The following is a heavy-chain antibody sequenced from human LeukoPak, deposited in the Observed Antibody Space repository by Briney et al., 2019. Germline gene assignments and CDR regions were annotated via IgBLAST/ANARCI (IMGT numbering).Heavy chain of an antibody. CDR3: ARLWAGYSSGPFDP. Sequence: PSETLSLTCTVSGGSISSYYWGWIRQPPGKGLEWIGSIYYSGSTYYNPSLKSRVTISVDTSKNQFSLKLSSVTAADTAVYYCARLWAGYSSGPFDPWGQETLVTVSS. V-gene: IGHV4-39*01. CDR2: IYYSGST. CDR1: GGSISSYY. J-gene: IGHJ5*02. D-gene: IGHD6-19*01.